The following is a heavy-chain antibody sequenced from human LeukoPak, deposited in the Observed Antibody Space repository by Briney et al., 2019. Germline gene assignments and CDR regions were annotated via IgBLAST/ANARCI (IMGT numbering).Heavy chain of an antibody. CDR2: IIPIFGTA. CDR1: GGTFSSYA. D-gene: IGHD3-22*01. Sequence: ASVKVSCKASGGTFSSYAISWVRQAPGQGLEWMGGIIPIFGTANYAQKFQGRVTITADESTSTAYMELSSLRSDDTAVYYCARGPHERSGYPDDWGQGTLVTVSS. V-gene: IGHV1-69*13. CDR3: ARGPHERSGYPDD. J-gene: IGHJ4*02.